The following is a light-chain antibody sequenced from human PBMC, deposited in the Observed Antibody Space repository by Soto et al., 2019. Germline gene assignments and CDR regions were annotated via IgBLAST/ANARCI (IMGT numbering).Light chain of an antibody. Sequence: DIHMTQSPSALSASVGDRVTITCRASQSIGSLLAWYQQKPGKAPKLLIYEASSLHSGVPSRFSGSGSGTEFTLTISSLQPDDFGTYYCQQFSTFLLTFGGGTKVDIK. CDR1: QSIGSL. V-gene: IGKV1-5*03. CDR3: QQFSTFLLT. CDR2: EAS. J-gene: IGKJ4*01.